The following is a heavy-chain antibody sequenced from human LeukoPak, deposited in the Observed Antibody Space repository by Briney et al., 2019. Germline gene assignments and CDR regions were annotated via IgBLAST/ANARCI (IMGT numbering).Heavy chain of an antibody. CDR2: ISGSGGST. Sequence: GGSLRLSCAASGYTFSSYAMSWVRQAPGKGLEWVSAISGSGGSTYYAATVKVRFTISRDNAKNSLYLQMNSRRAEDTAVYYCARDHLPRPEYYPLPHAFDIWGQGTMVTVSS. V-gene: IGHV3-23*01. J-gene: IGHJ3*02. D-gene: IGHD2/OR15-2a*01. CDR3: ARDHLPRPEYYPLPHAFDI. CDR1: GYTFSSYA.